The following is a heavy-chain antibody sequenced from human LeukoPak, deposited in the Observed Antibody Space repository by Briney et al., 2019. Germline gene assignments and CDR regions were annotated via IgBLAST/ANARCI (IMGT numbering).Heavy chain of an antibody. D-gene: IGHD4-11*01. CDR2: IYTSGST. CDR3: ARVGSNYGDYYYYMDV. CDR1: GGSISSGSYY. V-gene: IGHV4-61*02. Sequence: RASETLSLTCTVSGGSISSGSYYWSWIRQPAGKGLEWIGRIYTSGSTTYNPSLKSRVTISVDTSKNQFSLKLSSVTAADTAVYYCARVGSNYGDYYYYMDVWGKGTTVTVSS. J-gene: IGHJ6*03.